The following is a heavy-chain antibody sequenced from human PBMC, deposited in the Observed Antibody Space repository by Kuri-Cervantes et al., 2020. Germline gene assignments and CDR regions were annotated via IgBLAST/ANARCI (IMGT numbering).Heavy chain of an antibody. V-gene: IGHV3-30*03. J-gene: IGHJ6*02. Sequence: GGSLRLSCAAAGFSFGDYAMHWVRQAPGKGLEWVAVISYDGSNKYYADSVKGRFTISRDNSKNTLYLQMNSLRAEDTAVYYCVRVSTYPPDYYYYGMDVWGQGTTVTVSS. CDR2: ISYDGSNK. CDR1: GFSFGDYA. D-gene: IGHD5/OR15-5a*01. CDR3: VRVSTYPPDYYYYGMDV.